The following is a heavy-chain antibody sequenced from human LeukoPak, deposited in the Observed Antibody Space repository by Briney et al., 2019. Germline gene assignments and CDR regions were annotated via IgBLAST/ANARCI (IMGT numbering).Heavy chain of an antibody. D-gene: IGHD3-10*01. CDR1: GFPFSRNY. V-gene: IGHV3-23*01. CDR2: IGVSGDRT. Sequence: GGSLRLSCAASGFPFSRNYMSWLRQAPGKGLEWVSSIGVSGDRTYYADSVKGRFTISRDTSKNTLYLQMNSLRAEDAAVYYCAKYRGFGDSYDSWGQGTLVTVSS. J-gene: IGHJ4*02. CDR3: AKYRGFGDSYDS.